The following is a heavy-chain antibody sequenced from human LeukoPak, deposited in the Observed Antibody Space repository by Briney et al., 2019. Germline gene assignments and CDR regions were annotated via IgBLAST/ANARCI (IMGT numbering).Heavy chain of an antibody. D-gene: IGHD2-2*03. CDR1: GFTFSDYY. Sequence: GGSLRLPCAASGFTFSDYYMTWIRQAPGRGLEWVSYISSSGSTIYYADSAKGRFTISRDSAKNSLFLQMNSLRAEDTAVYYCAREAGYCSSTSCSYYYYMDVWGKGTTVTVSS. CDR2: ISSSGSTI. J-gene: IGHJ6*03. V-gene: IGHV3-11*04. CDR3: AREAGYCSSTSCSYYYYMDV.